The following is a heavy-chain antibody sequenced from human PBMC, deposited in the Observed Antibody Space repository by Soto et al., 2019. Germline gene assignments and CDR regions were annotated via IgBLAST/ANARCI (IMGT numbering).Heavy chain of an antibody. V-gene: IGHV2-5*02. CDR3: AHRSRGYAYYFDQ. CDR2: IFWDDDK. Sequence: QITLKESGPALVRPIQTLTLTCSFSGFSLTTRGVAVGWIRQPPGKALEWLALIFWDDDKWYSPSLRSRLTITEDTSKNQVVLTMTNMDPVDTATYYCAHRSRGYAYYFDQWGQGTLVTVCS. CDR1: GFSLTTRGVA. J-gene: IGHJ4*02. D-gene: IGHD5-12*01.